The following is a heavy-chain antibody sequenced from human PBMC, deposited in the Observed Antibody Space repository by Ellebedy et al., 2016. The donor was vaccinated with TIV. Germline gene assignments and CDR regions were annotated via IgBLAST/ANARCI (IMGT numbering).Heavy chain of an antibody. D-gene: IGHD2-15*01. Sequence: SETLSLXXTVSGGSISSSSYYWGWIRQPPGKGLEWIGSIYYSGSTYYNPSLKSRVTISVDTSKNQFSLKLSSVTAADTAVYYCARVTPAKRYCSGGSCYGRPGYFDYWGQGTLVTVSS. CDR1: GGSISSSSYY. J-gene: IGHJ4*02. CDR3: ARVTPAKRYCSGGSCYGRPGYFDY. V-gene: IGHV4-39*01. CDR2: IYYSGST.